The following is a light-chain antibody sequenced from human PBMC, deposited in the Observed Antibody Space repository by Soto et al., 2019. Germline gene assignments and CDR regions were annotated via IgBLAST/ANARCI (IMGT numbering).Light chain of an antibody. V-gene: IGKV3-15*01. J-gene: IGKJ1*01. CDR2: ATS. CDR3: QQYNNWPPWT. CDR1: QSVSGN. Sequence: EIVMTQSPATLSVSPGERATLSCRASQSVSGNLAWYQQKPGQPPRLLIYATSSRPTGIPARFSGSGSGTEFTLTISSLQSEDFAVYYCQQYNNWPPWTFGQGTKVKIK.